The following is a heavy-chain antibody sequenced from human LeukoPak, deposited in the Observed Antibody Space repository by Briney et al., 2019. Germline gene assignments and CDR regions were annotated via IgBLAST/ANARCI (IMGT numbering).Heavy chain of an antibody. J-gene: IGHJ5*02. CDR1: GGSISSYY. CDR3: ARDSPPDLLWFGELSTNLFDP. V-gene: IGHV4-59*12. CDR2: IYYSGRI. D-gene: IGHD3-10*01. Sequence: SETLSLTCTVSGGSISSYYWRWIGQPPGKGLEWIGHIYYSGRINYNPSLKSRVTISVDTSKNQFSLKLSSVTAADTAVYYCARDSPPDLLWFGELSTNLFDPWSQGTLVTVSS.